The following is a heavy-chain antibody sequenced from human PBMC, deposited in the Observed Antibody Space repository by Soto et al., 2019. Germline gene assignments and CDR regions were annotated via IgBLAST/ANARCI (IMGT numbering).Heavy chain of an antibody. CDR3: ARDNLDYMYYFDF. CDR2: IWYNGDNK. Sequence: GGSLRLSCAASGFTFRSYGMRWVRQAPGKGLEWLAIIWYNGDNKYYADSVKGRFTISRDNSKNTLYLQMNSLRADDTAVYYCARDNLDYMYYFDFWGQGTPVTVSS. D-gene: IGHD4-4*01. J-gene: IGHJ4*02. CDR1: GFTFRSYG. V-gene: IGHV3-33*01.